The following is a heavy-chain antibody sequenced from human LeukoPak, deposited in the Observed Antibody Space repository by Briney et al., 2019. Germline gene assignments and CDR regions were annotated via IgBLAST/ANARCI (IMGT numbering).Heavy chain of an antibody. CDR3: ARALYDFWSATYNWFDP. CDR1: GYTFPSYD. D-gene: IGHD3-3*01. CDR2: MNPNSGNT. Sequence: GASVKASCLACGYTFPSYDIYWVRQATGQGLECMGWMNPNSGNTGYAQKCQGRVTITRNTSISTAYMELSSQRSEDTAVYYCARALYDFWSATYNWFDPWGQGTLVTVSS. V-gene: IGHV1-8*03. J-gene: IGHJ5*02.